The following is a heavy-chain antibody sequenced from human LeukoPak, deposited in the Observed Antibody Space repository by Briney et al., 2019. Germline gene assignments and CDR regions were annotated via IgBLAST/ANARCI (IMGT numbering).Heavy chain of an antibody. CDR1: GGSISSSTYY. Sequence: PSETLSLTCTVSGGSISSSTYYWGWIRQPPGKGLEWIGSIYYSGSTYYNPSLKSRVTISVDTSKNQFSLKVSSVTAADTAVYYCARVRVPAAILELLGAFDIWGQGTMVTVSS. D-gene: IGHD2-2*01. J-gene: IGHJ3*02. V-gene: IGHV4-39*01. CDR3: ARVRVPAAILELLGAFDI. CDR2: IYYSGST.